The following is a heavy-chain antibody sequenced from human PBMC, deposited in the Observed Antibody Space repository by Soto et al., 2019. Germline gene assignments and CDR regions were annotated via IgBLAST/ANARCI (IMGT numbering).Heavy chain of an antibody. V-gene: IGHV3-30*18. CDR3: AKVFIPYSYDDRIAFDI. D-gene: IGHD5-18*01. J-gene: IGHJ3*02. CDR2: ISYDGSNK. Sequence: QVQLVESGGGVVQPGRSLRLSCAASGFTFSSYGMHWVRQAPGKGLEWVAVISYDGSNKYYADSVKGRFTISRDNSKNTLYLQMNSLRAEDTAVYYCAKVFIPYSYDDRIAFDIWGQGTMVTVSS. CDR1: GFTFSSYG.